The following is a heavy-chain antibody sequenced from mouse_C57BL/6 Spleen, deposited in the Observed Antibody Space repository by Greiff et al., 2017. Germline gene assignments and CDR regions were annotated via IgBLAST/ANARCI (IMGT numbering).Heavy chain of an antibody. CDR1: GYTFTDYY. J-gene: IGHJ2*01. CDR2: INPNNGGT. Sequence: EVQLQQSGPELVKPGASVKISCKASGYTFTDYYMNWVKQSHGKSLEWIGDINPNNGGTSYNQKFKGKATLTVDKSSSTAYMELRSLTSEDSAVYYCAYYDYPSFDYWGQGTTLTVSS. D-gene: IGHD2-4*01. CDR3: AYYDYPSFDY. V-gene: IGHV1-26*01.